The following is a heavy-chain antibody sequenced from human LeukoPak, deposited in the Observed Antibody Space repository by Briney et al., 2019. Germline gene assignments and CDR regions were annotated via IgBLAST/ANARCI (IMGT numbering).Heavy chain of an antibody. D-gene: IGHD1-26*01. CDR3: AREYQGGDTIDY. J-gene: IGHJ4*02. CDR1: GYTFTSYY. V-gene: IGHV1-46*01. CDR2: INPSGGST. Sequence: GASVKVSCKASGYTFTSYYMHWVRQAPGQGLEWMGIINPSGGSTSYAQKFQGRVTMTRDMCTSTVYMELSSLRSEDTAVYYCAREYQGGDTIDYWGQGTLVTVSS.